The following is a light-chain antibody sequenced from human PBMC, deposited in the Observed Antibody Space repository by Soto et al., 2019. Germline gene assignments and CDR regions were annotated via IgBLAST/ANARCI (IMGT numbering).Light chain of an antibody. CDR3: HQRKSWPRT. Sequence: DILLTQSRATLSAFAFYTFALSFRASQYINTRLAWYQHRPGQAPRLLIYQTSIRAAGIPARFSASGTGTDFTLTISDVQPEDFAVYYCHQRKSWPRTFGQGTKVDIK. J-gene: IGKJ1*01. CDR1: QYINTR. V-gene: IGKV3-11*01. CDR2: QTS.